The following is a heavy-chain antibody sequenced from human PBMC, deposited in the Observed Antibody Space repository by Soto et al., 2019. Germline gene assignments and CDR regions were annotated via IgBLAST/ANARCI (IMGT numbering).Heavy chain of an antibody. J-gene: IGHJ2*01. V-gene: IGHV3-21*01. D-gene: IGHD6-19*01. CDR2: ISSSSSYI. Sequence: EVQLVESGGGLVKPGGSLRLSCAASGFTFSSYSMNWVRQAPGKGLEWVSSISSSSSYIYYADSVKGRFTISRDNAKNSLYLQMNSLRAEDTAVYYWASGSGWYGIGYFDLWGRGALVTVSS. CDR3: ASGSGWYGIGYFDL. CDR1: GFTFSSYS.